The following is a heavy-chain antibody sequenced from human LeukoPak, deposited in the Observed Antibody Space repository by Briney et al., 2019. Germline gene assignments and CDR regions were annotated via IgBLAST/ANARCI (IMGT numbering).Heavy chain of an antibody. CDR1: GYTFSNYG. J-gene: IGHJ4*02. Sequence: GPSVKVSCKASGYTFSNYGISWVRQAPGQGLEWLGWISAYNGDTNYAEKLQGRVTMTTDTSTTTAYMELRSLRSDDTAIYYCARDASASPHLGWGAVSLWGQGTLVTVSS. CDR3: ARDASASPHLGWGAVSL. CDR2: ISAYNGDT. V-gene: IGHV1-18*01. D-gene: IGHD3-16*01.